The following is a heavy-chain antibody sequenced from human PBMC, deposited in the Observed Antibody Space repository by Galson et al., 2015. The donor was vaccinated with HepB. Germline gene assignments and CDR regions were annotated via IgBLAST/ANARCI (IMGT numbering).Heavy chain of an antibody. Sequence: QSGAEVKKPGDYLKISCKGSGYSFSTNWIGWVRQMPGKGLEWMGIIYPGDSDTRYSPSFQGQVTISADKSINTAYLQWRSLQASDTVMYYCATIFYGANSFDYWGQGARVTVSS. CDR2: IYPGDSDT. D-gene: IGHD4-23*01. CDR1: GYSFSTNW. V-gene: IGHV5-51*03. J-gene: IGHJ4*02. CDR3: ATIFYGANSFDY.